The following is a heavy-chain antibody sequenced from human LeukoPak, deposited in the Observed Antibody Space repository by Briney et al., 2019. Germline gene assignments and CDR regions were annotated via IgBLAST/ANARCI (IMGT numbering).Heavy chain of an antibody. D-gene: IGHD3-9*01. J-gene: IGHJ4*02. V-gene: IGHV4-59*04. CDR1: GGSISSYY. Sequence: SETLSLTCTVSGGSISSYYWSWIRQPPGKGLEWIGNTYYSGSTYYNPSLSSRVTMSVDTSKNQFSLKMTSVTAADTAVYYCARLTKGRYFDYIFDYWGQGTLFTVST. CDR2: TYYSGST. CDR3: ARLTKGRYFDYIFDY.